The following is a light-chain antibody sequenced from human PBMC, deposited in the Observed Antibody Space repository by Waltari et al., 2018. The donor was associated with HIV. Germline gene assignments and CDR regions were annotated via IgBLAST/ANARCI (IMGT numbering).Light chain of an antibody. J-gene: IGKJ5*01. CDR2: AAS. CDR1: QGISTS. CDR3: QHYYNTPPT. Sequence: DIQMTQSISSLSASVGDRVTITCRASQGISTSLAWYQQKPGIAPKLLLYAASRLESGVQSRFSGSGSGTDYTLTISSLQPEDFATYYCQHYYNTPPTFGQGTRLEIK. V-gene: IGKV1-NL1*01.